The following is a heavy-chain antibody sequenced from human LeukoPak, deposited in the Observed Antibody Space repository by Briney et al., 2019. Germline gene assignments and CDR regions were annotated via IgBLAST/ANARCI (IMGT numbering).Heavy chain of an antibody. CDR2: INHSGST. V-gene: IGHV4-34*01. J-gene: IGHJ4*02. Sequence: SETLSLTCAVYGGSFSGYYWSWIRQPPGKGLEWIGEINHSGSTNYNPSLKSRVTISVDTSKNQFSLKLSSVTAADTAVYYCARGQVLDYWGQGTLVTVSS. CDR1: GGSFSGYY. D-gene: IGHD2-2*01. CDR3: ARGQVLDY.